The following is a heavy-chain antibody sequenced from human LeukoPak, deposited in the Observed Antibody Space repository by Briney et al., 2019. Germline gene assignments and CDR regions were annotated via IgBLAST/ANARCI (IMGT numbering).Heavy chain of an antibody. CDR2: IESDGTKE. Sequence: GGCLRLSCAASGFRFSSYDIHWVRQAPGKGLEWVTFIESDGTKEYYADSVKGRFTISRDNSKNTVYVQMNTLRAEDTAVYYCAKEGSGWYYLDYWGQGTVVTVSS. CDR3: AKEGSGWYYLDY. D-gene: IGHD6-19*01. J-gene: IGHJ4*02. CDR1: GFRFSSYD. V-gene: IGHV3-30*02.